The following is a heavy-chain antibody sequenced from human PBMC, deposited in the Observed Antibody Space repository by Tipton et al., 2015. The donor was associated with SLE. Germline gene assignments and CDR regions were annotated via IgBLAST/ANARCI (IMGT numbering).Heavy chain of an antibody. CDR2: IYYSGST. V-gene: IGHV4-59*01. Sequence: TLSLTCTVSGGSISNYYWSWIRQPPGKGLEWIGYIYYSGSTNYNPSLKSRVTISVDTSKNQFSLKLSSVTAADTAVYYCASAYCSSTGCQTRGHGWFDPWGQGSRVTV. CDR3: ASAYCSSTGCQTRGHGWFDP. D-gene: IGHD2-2*01. J-gene: IGHJ5*02. CDR1: GGSISNYY.